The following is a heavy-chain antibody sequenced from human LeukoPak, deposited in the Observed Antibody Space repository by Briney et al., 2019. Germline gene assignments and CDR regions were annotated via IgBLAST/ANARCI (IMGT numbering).Heavy chain of an antibody. V-gene: IGHV1-69*13. J-gene: IGHJ4*02. CDR1: GGTCSSYA. D-gene: IGHD3-10*01. CDR3: ARLAYYYGSGSYFWFDY. Sequence: ASVTVSCKASGGTCSSYAISWVRQGPGQGLEWMGGIIPIFGTANYAQKFQGRVTITADESTSTAYMELSSLRSEDTAVYYCARLAYYYGSGSYFWFDYWGQGTLVTVSS. CDR2: IIPIFGTA.